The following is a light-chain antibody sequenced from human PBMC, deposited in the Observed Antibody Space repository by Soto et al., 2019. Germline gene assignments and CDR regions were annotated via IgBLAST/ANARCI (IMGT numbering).Light chain of an antibody. J-gene: IGLJ3*02. Sequence: QSALTQPASVSGSPGQSITISCTGTSSDVGAYDYVSWYQQHPDKAPKLMIFEVSDRPSGVSNRFSGSNSGNTASLTISGLQAEDEADYFCSSYTTDNTLVFGGGTKVTVL. CDR1: SSDVGAYDY. CDR3: SSYTTDNTLV. V-gene: IGLV2-14*01. CDR2: EVS.